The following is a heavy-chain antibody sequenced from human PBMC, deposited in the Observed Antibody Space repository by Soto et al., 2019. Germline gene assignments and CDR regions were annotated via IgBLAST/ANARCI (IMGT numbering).Heavy chain of an antibody. V-gene: IGHV3-33*01. J-gene: IGHJ6*02. CDR3: ARDPGWNDNYYYYGMDV. Sequence: QVQLVESGGGVVQPGRSLRLSCAASGFTFSSYGMHWVRQAPGKGLEWVAVIWYDGSNKYYADSVKGRFTISRDNSKNTLYLQKNSQRAEDTAVYYCARDPGWNDNYYYYGMDVWGQGTTVTVSS. CDR1: GFTFSSYG. D-gene: IGHD1-1*01. CDR2: IWYDGSNK.